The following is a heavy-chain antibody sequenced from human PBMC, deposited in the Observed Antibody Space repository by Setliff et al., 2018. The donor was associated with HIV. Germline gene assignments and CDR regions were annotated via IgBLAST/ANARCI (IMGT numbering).Heavy chain of an antibody. CDR2: VNHSGSS. Sequence: SETLSLTCTVSGGSISSGSYYWSWIRQSPGKGLEWIGEVNHSGSSYYNASLRSRVTISADPSKSQVSLKLSSVTAADTAAYYCARAGGTGDFDFWGQGTLVTVSS. D-gene: IGHD1-7*01. CDR1: GGSISSGSYY. V-gene: IGHV4-39*07. J-gene: IGHJ4*02. CDR3: ARAGGTGDFDF.